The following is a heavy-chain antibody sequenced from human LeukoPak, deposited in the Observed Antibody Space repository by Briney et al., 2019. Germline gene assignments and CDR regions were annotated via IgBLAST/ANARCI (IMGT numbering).Heavy chain of an antibody. Sequence: GGSLRLSCEASGFSFNIYGMHWVRQVPGKGLEWVAIIWYDGSNKTYEDSVKGRFTISRDNSKNTLYLQMNSLRAEDTAVYYCARGVDYYENSGTIDYWGQGTLVTVSS. V-gene: IGHV3-33*01. CDR3: ARGVDYYENSGTIDY. CDR2: IWYDGSNK. D-gene: IGHD3-22*01. CDR1: GFSFNIYG. J-gene: IGHJ4*02.